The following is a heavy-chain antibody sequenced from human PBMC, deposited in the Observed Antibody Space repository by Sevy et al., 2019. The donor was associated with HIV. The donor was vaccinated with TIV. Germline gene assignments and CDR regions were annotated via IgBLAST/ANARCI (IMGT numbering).Heavy chain of an antibody. V-gene: IGHV4-31*03. CDR2: IFHTGST. J-gene: IGHJ5*02. Sequence: SETLSLTCTVSGGFINSGDYYWSWIRQHPEKGLEWIGYIFHTGSTYYNRSFKSRATISVDTSKNQFSLKLSLMTAADTAVYYCARESTKGVWFDPWGQGTLVTVSS. CDR1: GGFINSGDYY. CDR3: ARESTKGVWFDP. D-gene: IGHD3-16*01.